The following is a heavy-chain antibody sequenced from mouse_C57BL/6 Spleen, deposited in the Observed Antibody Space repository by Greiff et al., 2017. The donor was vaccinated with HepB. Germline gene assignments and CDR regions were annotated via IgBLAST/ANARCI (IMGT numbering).Heavy chain of an antibody. CDR1: GYSITSGYD. V-gene: IGHV3-1*01. Sequence: VQLKESGPGMVKPSQSLSLTCTVTGYSITSGYDWHWIRHFPGNKLEWIGYISYSGSTNYNPSLKSRISITHDTSKNHFFLKLNSVTTEDTATCYCAREDYGFHYFDYWGQGTTLTVSS. D-gene: IGHD1-1*01. J-gene: IGHJ2*01. CDR3: AREDYGFHYFDY. CDR2: ISYSGST.